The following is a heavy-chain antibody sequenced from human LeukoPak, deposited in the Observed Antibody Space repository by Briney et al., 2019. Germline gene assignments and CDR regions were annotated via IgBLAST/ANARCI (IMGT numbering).Heavy chain of an antibody. CDR3: ARIYGSGSSKSDNFDY. V-gene: IGHV3-33*01. CDR1: GFTFSSYG. J-gene: IGHJ4*02. CDR2: IWYDGSNK. D-gene: IGHD3-10*01. Sequence: GGSLRLSCAASGFTFSSYGMHWVRQAPGKGLEWVAVIWYDGSNKYYADSAKGRFTISRDNSKNTLYLQMNSLRAEDTAVYYCARIYGSGSSKSDNFDYWGQGTLVTVSS.